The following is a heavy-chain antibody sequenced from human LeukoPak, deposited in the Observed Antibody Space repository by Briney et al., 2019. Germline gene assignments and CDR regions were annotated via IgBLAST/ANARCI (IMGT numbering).Heavy chain of an antibody. CDR1: GFTFSSYA. Sequence: GGSLRHSCAASGFTFSSYAMSWVRQAPGKGLEWVSAISGSGGSTYYADSVKGRFTISRDNSKNTLYLQMNSLRAEDTAVYYCAKVDHIVVVPAAIGMDVWGQGTTVTVSS. D-gene: IGHD2-2*01. J-gene: IGHJ6*02. CDR2: ISGSGGST. CDR3: AKVDHIVVVPAAIGMDV. V-gene: IGHV3-23*01.